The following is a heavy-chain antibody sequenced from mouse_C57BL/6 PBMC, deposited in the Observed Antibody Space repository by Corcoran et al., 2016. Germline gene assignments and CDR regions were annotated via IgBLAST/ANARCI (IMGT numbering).Heavy chain of an antibody. CDR3: ARFYDYDERYYAMDY. J-gene: IGHJ4*01. Sequence: QVQLQQSGAELVKPGASVKISCKASGYAFSSYWMNWVKQRPGKGLEWIGQIYPGDGDTNYNGKFKGKATLTADKSSSTAYMQLSSLTSEDSAVYFCARFYDYDERYYAMDYWGQGTSVTVSS. D-gene: IGHD2-4*01. CDR2: IYPGDGDT. V-gene: IGHV1-80*01. CDR1: GYAFSSYW.